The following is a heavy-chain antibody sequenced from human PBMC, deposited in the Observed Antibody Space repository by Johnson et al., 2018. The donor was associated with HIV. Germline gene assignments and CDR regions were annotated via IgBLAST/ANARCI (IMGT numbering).Heavy chain of an antibody. CDR2: IRYDGSNK. J-gene: IGHJ3*02. V-gene: IGHV3-30*02. CDR1: GFTFSSYG. CDR3: AKDSAAAGRGEAFDI. D-gene: IGHD6-13*01. Sequence: QMQLVESGGGVVQPRGSLRLSCAASGFTFSSYGMHWVRQAPGKGLEWVAFIRYDGSNKYYADSVKGRFTISRDNSKNTLYLQMNSLRAEDTAMYQSAKDSAAAGRGEAFDIWGQGTMVTVSS.